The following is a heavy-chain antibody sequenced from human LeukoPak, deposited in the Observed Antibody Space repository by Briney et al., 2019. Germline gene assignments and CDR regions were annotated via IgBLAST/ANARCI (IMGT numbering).Heavy chain of an antibody. CDR3: ARADGDSGYELDY. V-gene: IGHV4-34*01. CDR1: GGSFSGYY. CDR2: INHSGST. J-gene: IGHJ4*02. Sequence: PSETLSLTCAVYGGSFSGYYWSWIRQPPGKGLEWIGEINHSGSTNYNPSLKSRVTISVDTSKNQFSLKLSSVTAADTAVYYCARADGDSGYELDYWGQGTLVTVSS. D-gene: IGHD5-12*01.